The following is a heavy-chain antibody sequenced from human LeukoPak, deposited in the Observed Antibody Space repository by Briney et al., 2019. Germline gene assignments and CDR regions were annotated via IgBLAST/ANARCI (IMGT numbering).Heavy chain of an antibody. V-gene: IGHV3-23*01. CDR1: GFTFSDHF. D-gene: IGHD3-22*01. Sequence: GSLRLSCVASGFTFSDHFMSWVRQAPGKGLEWVSAISGSGGSTYYADSVKGRFTISRDNSKNTLYLQMNSLRAEDTAVYYCAKSANMPYYYDSSGYLDYWGQGTLVTVSS. CDR3: AKSANMPYYYDSSGYLDY. CDR2: ISGSGGST. J-gene: IGHJ4*02.